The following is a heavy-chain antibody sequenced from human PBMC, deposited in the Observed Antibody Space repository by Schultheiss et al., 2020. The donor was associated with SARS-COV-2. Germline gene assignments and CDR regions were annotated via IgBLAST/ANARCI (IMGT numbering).Heavy chain of an antibody. D-gene: IGHD2-8*01. V-gene: IGHV4-34*01. CDR1: GGSFSGYY. CDR3: ASVWPYY. Sequence: SETLSLTCAVYGGSFSGYYWNWIRQPPGKGLEWIGEINHSGSTNYNPSLKSRVTISVETSKNQFSLKLSSVTAADTAVYYCASVWPYYWGQGTLVTVSS. CDR2: INHSGST. J-gene: IGHJ4*02.